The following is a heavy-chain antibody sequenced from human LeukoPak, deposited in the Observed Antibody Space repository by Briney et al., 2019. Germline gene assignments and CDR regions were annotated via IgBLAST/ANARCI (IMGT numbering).Heavy chain of an antibody. V-gene: IGHV3-33*01. CDR2: IWYDGSNK. D-gene: IGHD5-12*01. J-gene: IGHJ4*02. CDR3: ARDSGVATIFDY. Sequence: GGSLRLSCAASGFTFSSYGMHWVRQAPGKGLEWVAVIWYDGSNKYYADSVKGRFTISRYNSKNTLYLQMNSLRAEDTAVYYSARDSGVATIFDYWGQGTLVTVSS. CDR1: GFTFSSYG.